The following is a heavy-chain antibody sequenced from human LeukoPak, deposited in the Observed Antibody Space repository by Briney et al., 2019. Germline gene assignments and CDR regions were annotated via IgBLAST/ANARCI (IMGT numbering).Heavy chain of an antibody. J-gene: IGHJ4*02. V-gene: IGHV4-59*08. CDR2: IYYSGST. Sequence: KSSETLSLTCTVSGGSISSYYWSWIRQPPGKGLEWIGYIYYSGSTNYNPSLKSRVTISVDTSKNQFSLKLSSVTAADTAVYYCARHLWYYDSSGGIDYWGQGTLVTVSS. CDR3: ARHLWYYDSSGGIDY. CDR1: GGSISSYY. D-gene: IGHD3-22*01.